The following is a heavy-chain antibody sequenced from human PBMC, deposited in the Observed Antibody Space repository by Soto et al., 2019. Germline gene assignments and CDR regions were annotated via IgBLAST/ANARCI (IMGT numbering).Heavy chain of an antibody. CDR3: ARHDGFSSGWIFDY. CDR2: TYYRSKWEY. J-gene: IGHJ4*01. D-gene: IGHD6-19*01. V-gene: IGHV6-1*01. Sequence: SQTLSLTCAISGDSVSTNSATWDWIRQSPSRGLEWLGRTYYRSKWEYDYAASVKGRIKINPDTSKNQVSLKLRSVTAADTAVYYCARHDGFSSGWIFDYWGHGTLVTVSS. CDR1: GDSVSTNSAT.